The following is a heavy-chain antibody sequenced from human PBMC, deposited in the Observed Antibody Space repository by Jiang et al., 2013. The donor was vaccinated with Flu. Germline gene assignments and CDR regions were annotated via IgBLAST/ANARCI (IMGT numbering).Heavy chain of an antibody. D-gene: IGHD4-17*01. CDR2: INAGNGNT. J-gene: IGHJ4*02. Sequence: EVKKPGASVKVSCKASGYTFTSYAMHWVRQAPGQRLEWVGWINAGNGNTKYSQKFQGRVTITRDTSASTAYMELSSLRSEDTAVYYCARVEPSDYGDPRYYFDYWGQGTLVTVSS. CDR1: GYTFTSYA. V-gene: IGHV1-3*01. CDR3: ARVEPSDYGDPRYYFDY.